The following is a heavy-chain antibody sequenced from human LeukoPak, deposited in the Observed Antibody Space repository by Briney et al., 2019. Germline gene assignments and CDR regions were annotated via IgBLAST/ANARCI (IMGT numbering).Heavy chain of an antibody. CDR2: IYYSGST. CDR1: GGSISSYY. Sequence: PSETLSLTCTVSGGSISSYYWSWIRQPPGKGLEWIGCIYYSGSTNYNPSLKSRVTISVDTSKNQFSLKLSSVTAADTAVYYCARQARDPEGWISYYYGMDVWGQGTTVTVSS. D-gene: IGHD2-15*01. J-gene: IGHJ6*02. V-gene: IGHV4-59*08. CDR3: ARQARDPEGWISYYYGMDV.